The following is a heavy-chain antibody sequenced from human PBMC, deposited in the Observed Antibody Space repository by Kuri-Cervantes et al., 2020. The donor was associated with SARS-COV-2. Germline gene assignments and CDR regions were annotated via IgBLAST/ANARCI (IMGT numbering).Heavy chain of an antibody. J-gene: IGHJ2*01. CDR1: GFTFNTYN. Sequence: GGSLRLSCTASGFTFNTYNMKWVRQAPGKGLEWVSGIGPSNTYIYYADSVKGRFIISRDNAKNSLYLQMNSLRVEDTAVYYCARSTPDDYVWGSLHSWYFDLWGRGTLVTVSS. CDR2: IGPSNTYI. D-gene: IGHD3-16*01. V-gene: IGHV3-21*04. CDR3: ARSTPDDYVWGSLHSWYFDL.